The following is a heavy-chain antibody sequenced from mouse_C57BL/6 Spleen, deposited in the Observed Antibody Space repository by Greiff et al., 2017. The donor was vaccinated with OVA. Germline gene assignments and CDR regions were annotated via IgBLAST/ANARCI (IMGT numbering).Heavy chain of an antibody. Sequence: QVQLQQPGAELVRPGSSVKLSCKASGYTFTSYWMDWVKQRPGQGLEWIGNIYPSDSETHYNQKFKDKATLTVDKSSSTAYMQLSSLTSEDSAVYYCARGEYGYDYWGQGTTLTVSS. V-gene: IGHV1-61*01. CDR3: ARGEYGYDY. CDR1: GYTFTSYW. CDR2: IYPSDSET. D-gene: IGHD2-10*02. J-gene: IGHJ2*01.